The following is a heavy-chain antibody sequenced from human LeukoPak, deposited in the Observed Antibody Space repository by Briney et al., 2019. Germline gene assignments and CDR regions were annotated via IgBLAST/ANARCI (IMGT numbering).Heavy chain of an antibody. Sequence: GESLKISRKGSGYSFTSYWIGWVRQMPGKGLEWMGIIYPGDSDTRYSPSFQGQVTISADKSISTAYLQWSSLKASDTAMYYCARLMHSFSYYYDSSGYYYIDYWGQGTLVTVSS. V-gene: IGHV5-51*01. J-gene: IGHJ4*02. CDR2: IYPGDSDT. CDR1: GYSFTSYW. CDR3: ARLMHSFSYYYDSSGYYYIDY. D-gene: IGHD3-22*01.